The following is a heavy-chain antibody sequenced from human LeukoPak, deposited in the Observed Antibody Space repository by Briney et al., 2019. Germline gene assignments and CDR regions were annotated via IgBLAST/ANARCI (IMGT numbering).Heavy chain of an antibody. CDR2: IYYSGST. Sequence: PSETLSLTCTVSGGSISSSSYYWGWIRQPPGKGLEWIGSIYYSGSTYYNPSLKSRVTISVDTSKNQFSLKLSSVTAADTAVYYCVRHGSGCYSEPFDYWGQGTLVTVSS. CDR1: GGSISSSSYY. V-gene: IGHV4-39*01. J-gene: IGHJ4*02. D-gene: IGHD1-26*01. CDR3: VRHGSGCYSEPFDY.